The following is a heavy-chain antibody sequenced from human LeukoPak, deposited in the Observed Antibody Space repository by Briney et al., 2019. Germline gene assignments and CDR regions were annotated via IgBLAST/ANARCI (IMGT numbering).Heavy chain of an antibody. J-gene: IGHJ6*02. Sequence: SETLSLTCTVSGGSISSGGYYWSWIRQHPGKGLEWIGYIYYSGSTYYNPSLKSRVTISVDTSKNQFSLKLSSVTAADTAVYYRAREQYCSSTSCYFIPARNGMDVWGQGTTVTVSS. V-gene: IGHV4-31*03. CDR2: IYYSGST. CDR1: GGSISSGGYY. CDR3: AREQYCSSTSCYFIPARNGMDV. D-gene: IGHD2-2*01.